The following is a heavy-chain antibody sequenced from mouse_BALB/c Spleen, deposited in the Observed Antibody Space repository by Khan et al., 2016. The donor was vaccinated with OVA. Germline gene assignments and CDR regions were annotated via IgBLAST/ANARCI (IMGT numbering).Heavy chain of an antibody. J-gene: IGHJ2*01. CDR2: INPYNGDT. CDR3: GREEYGNSYYFDY. V-gene: IGHV1-20*02. Sequence: EVQLQQSGPELVKPGASVKISYKASGYSFTGYFMNWVMQSHGKSLEWIGRINPYNGDTFYNQKFKGKATLTVDKSSSTAHMELRSLASEDSAVYYCGREEYGNSYYFDYWGQGTTLTVSS. D-gene: IGHD2-10*02. CDR1: GYSFTGYF.